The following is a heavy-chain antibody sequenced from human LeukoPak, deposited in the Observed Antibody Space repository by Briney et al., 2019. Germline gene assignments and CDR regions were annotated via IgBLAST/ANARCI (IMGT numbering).Heavy chain of an antibody. CDR2: VSYSGST. V-gene: IGHV4-59*01. J-gene: IGHJ4*02. CDR1: GGSISGYY. D-gene: IGHD2-2*01. Sequence: SETLSLTCTVSGGSISGYYWSWIRQPPGKGLEWVGYVSYSGSTNYNPSLKSRVTISVDTSREQFSLKLCSVTAADTAVYYCARARSKWYHDYWGQGTLVTVSS. CDR3: ARARSKWYHDY.